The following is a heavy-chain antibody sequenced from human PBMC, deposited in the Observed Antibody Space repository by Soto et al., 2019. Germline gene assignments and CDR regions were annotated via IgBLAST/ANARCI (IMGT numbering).Heavy chain of an antibody. V-gene: IGHV3-23*01. CDR2: VSGSGEST. D-gene: IGHD1-1*01. CDR3: AKFPFTGQLWH. Sequence: EVQLLESGGGLVQPGGSLRLSCAASGFAFSTYAVSWVRQAPGKGLEWVSGVSGSGESTYYADSVKGRFAISRDNSKNTLYLQMNGLGPEDTAIYYCAKFPFTGQLWHWGQGTLVTVSS. CDR1: GFAFSTYA. J-gene: IGHJ4*02.